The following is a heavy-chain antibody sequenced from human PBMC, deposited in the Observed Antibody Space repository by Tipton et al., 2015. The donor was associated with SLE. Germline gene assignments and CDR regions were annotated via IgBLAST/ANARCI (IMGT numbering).Heavy chain of an antibody. J-gene: IGHJ4*02. CDR1: GFTFSSYS. Sequence: SLRLSCAASGFTFSSYSMNWVRQAPGKGLEWVSSISSSSSYIYYADSVKGRFTISRDNAKNSLYLQMNSLRAEDTAVYYCARSWIQLWFSDYWGQGTLVTVSS. CDR3: ARSWIQLWFSDY. V-gene: IGHV3-21*04. CDR2: ISSSSSYI. D-gene: IGHD5-18*01.